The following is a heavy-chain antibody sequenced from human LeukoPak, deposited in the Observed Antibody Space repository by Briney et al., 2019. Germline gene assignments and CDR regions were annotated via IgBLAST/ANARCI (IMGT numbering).Heavy chain of an antibody. CDR3: TRLVGDLGHDY. Sequence: GGSLRLSCAASGFTFSDSAMHWVRQASGKGLEWVGHIRSKGNSYATAYAASVKGRFTISRDDSKNTAYLQMHSLNTEDTAVYYCTRLVGDLGHDYWGQGTLVTVSS. J-gene: IGHJ4*02. CDR1: GFTFSDSA. V-gene: IGHV3-73*01. D-gene: IGHD2-21*02. CDR2: IRSKGNSYAT.